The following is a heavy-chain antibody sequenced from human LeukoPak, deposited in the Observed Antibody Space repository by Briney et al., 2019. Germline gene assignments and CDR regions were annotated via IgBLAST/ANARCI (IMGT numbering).Heavy chain of an antibody. D-gene: IGHD6-13*01. Sequence: GGSLRLSCAASGFTFSSYGMHWVRQAPGKGLEWVAVISYDGSNKYYADSVKGRFTISRDNSKNTLYLQMNSLRAEDTAVYYCAKDIRAAAAPEYFQHWGQGTLVTVSS. CDR2: ISYDGSNK. J-gene: IGHJ1*01. V-gene: IGHV3-30*18. CDR3: AKDIRAAAAPEYFQH. CDR1: GFTFSSYG.